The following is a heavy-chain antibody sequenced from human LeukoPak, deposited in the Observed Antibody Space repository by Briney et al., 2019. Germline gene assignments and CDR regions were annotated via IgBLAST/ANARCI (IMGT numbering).Heavy chain of an antibody. CDR1: GGSFSGYY. CDR3: AASSTGSGYPYRSYYFDY. CDR2: INHSGST. Sequence: SQTLSLTCAVYGGSFSGYYWSWIRQPPGKGLEWIGEINHSGSTNYNPSLKSRVTISVDTSKNQFSLKLSSVTAADTAVYYCAASSTGSGYPYRSYYFDYWGQGTLVTVSS. J-gene: IGHJ4*02. V-gene: IGHV4-34*01. D-gene: IGHD5-12*01.